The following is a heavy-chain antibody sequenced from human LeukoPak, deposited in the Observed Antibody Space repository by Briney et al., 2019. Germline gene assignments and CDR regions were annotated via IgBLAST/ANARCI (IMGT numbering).Heavy chain of an antibody. V-gene: IGHV1-2*02. Sequence: ASVKVSCKASGYIFIDHYMHWVRQAPGQGLEWMGWINPDSGGTNYAQKFQGRVTMTRDTSISTAYMELSRLRSDDTAVYYCARDLPLLGYCSSTSCYWGPYNWFDPWGQGTLVTVSS. J-gene: IGHJ5*02. CDR2: INPDSGGT. CDR3: ARDLPLLGYCSSTSCYWGPYNWFDP. D-gene: IGHD2-2*01. CDR1: GYIFIDHY.